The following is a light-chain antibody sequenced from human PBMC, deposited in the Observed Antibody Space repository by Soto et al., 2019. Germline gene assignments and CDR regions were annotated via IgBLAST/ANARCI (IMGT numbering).Light chain of an antibody. J-gene: IGKJ5*01. V-gene: IGKV1-9*01. CDR2: DSS. Sequence: IQLTQFPSSLSASIGDRVTITCWASQGIRNYLAWYQQKPGKAPILLIYDSSTLLSGVPSRFGGSGSGTDFTLTISSLQPEDYATYYCQQRNSYPVTFGQGTRLEIK. CDR1: QGIRNY. CDR3: QQRNSYPVT.